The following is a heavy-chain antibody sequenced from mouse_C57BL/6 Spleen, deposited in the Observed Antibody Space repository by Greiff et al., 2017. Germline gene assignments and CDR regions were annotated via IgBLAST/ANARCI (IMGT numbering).Heavy chain of an antibody. CDR2: ISNKANNHAT. V-gene: IGHV6-6*01. J-gene: IGHJ2*01. Sequence: EVKLMESGGGLVQPGGSMKLSCAASGFTFSDAWMDWVRQSPEKGLEWVAEISNKANNHATSYAESVKGRFTISSDDSNSSVYLQMNSLGAEDTGIYYCTNWVRWGQGTTLTVSS. D-gene: IGHD4-1*01. CDR1: GFTFSDAW. CDR3: TNWVR.